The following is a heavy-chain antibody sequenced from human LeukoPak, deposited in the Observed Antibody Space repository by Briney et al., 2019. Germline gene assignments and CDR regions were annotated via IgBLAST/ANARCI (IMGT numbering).Heavy chain of an antibody. V-gene: IGHV3-11*01. J-gene: IGHJ4*02. D-gene: IGHD3-22*01. CDR3: ERDRLGDYDHSGYYDK. CDR2: ICDSGRTI. Sequence: GGSLRLSCAASGFTFSDYYMSWIRQAPGKGLEWVSYICDSGRTIYYADSVKGRSTISRDNAKNSVYLQMNNLGAEDTAVYYCERDRLGDYDHSGYYDKWGQGTLVTVSA. CDR1: GFTFSDYY.